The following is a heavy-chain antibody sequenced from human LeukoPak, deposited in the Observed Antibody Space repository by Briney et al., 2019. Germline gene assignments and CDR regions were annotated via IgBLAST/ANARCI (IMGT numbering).Heavy chain of an antibody. CDR3: ARHNSGSYYGGFDY. J-gene: IGHJ4*02. Sequence: SETLSLTCTVSGXSISSYYWSWIRQPPGKGLEWIGYIYYSGSTNYNPSLKSRVTISVDTSKNQFSLKLSPVTAADTAVYYCARHNSGSYYGGFDYWGQGTLVTVSS. CDR1: GXSISSYY. CDR2: IYYSGST. V-gene: IGHV4-59*08. D-gene: IGHD1-26*01.